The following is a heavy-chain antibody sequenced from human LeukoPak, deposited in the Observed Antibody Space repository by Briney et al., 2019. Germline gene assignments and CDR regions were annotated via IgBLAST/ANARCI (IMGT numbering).Heavy chain of an antibody. V-gene: IGHV3-48*04. Sequence: PGRSLRLSCAASGFTFSSYSMNWVRQAPGKGLEWVSYISSSSSTIYYADSVKGRFTISRDNAKNSLYLRMTNLRVEDTAVYYCARQQEYFGGAFDIWGQGTMVTVSS. CDR2: ISSSSSTI. CDR1: GFTFSSYS. J-gene: IGHJ3*02. CDR3: ARQQEYFGGAFDI. D-gene: IGHD2-21*01.